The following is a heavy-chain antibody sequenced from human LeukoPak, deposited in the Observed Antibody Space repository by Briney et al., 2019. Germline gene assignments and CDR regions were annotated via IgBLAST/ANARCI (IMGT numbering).Heavy chain of an antibody. CDR2: ISGSGGST. D-gene: IGHD3-3*01. CDR3: AKSPPSFGGYFDY. V-gene: IGHV3-23*01. CDR1: GFTFSSYA. Sequence: PAGGSLRLSCAASGFTFSSYAMSWVRQAPGKGLEWVSAISGSGGSTYYADSVKGRFTISRDNSKNTLYLQMNSLRAEDTAVYYCAKSPPSFGGYFDYWGQGTLVTVSS. J-gene: IGHJ4*02.